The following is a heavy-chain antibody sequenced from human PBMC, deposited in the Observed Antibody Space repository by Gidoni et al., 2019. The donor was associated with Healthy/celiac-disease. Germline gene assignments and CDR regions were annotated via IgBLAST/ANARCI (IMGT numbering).Heavy chain of an antibody. CDR1: GFPFSGSA. CDR3: TSVGGYTYYYYGMDV. CDR2: IRSKANSYAT. Sequence: EVQLVESGGGFVQPVGSLKLSRAALGFPFSGSAMHWVRQASGKGLEGVGRIRSKANSYATADAESVKGRFTISRDDSKNTAYLQMNSLKTEDTAVYYCTSVGGYTYYYYGMDVWGQGTTVTVSS. J-gene: IGHJ6*02. V-gene: IGHV3-73*02. D-gene: IGHD3-22*01.